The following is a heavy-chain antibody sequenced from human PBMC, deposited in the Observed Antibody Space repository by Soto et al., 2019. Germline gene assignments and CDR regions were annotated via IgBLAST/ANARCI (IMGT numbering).Heavy chain of an antibody. CDR2: IKAGNGNT. J-gene: IGHJ4*01. V-gene: IGHV1-3*01. Sequence: ASVKVSCKASGYTFTAYTMHWVRQAPGQSLEWMGWIKAGNGNTRYSQKFQGRVTITRDTSASTVYLEVTSLKSEDTAVYYCARDANWFADLFGYWGHGTLVTVSS. CDR1: GYTFTAYT. D-gene: IGHD3-10*01. CDR3: ARDANWFADLFGY.